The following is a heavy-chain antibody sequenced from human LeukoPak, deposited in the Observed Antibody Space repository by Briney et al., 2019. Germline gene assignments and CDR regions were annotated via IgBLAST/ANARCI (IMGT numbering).Heavy chain of an antibody. CDR1: GDSISSYY. V-gene: IGHV4-59*01. CDR3: ARDLNDFWSGPKGWNV. D-gene: IGHD3-3*01. CDR2: THHSGST. J-gene: IGHJ6*04. Sequence: QVPLQESGPGLVKPSETLSLTCSVSGDSISSYYWNWIRQPPGKGLEWIGYTHHSGSTNYNPSRKSRVTISVDTSKNQFSLKLSSVTAADTAVYYCARDLNDFWSGPKGWNVWGKGTTVTVSS.